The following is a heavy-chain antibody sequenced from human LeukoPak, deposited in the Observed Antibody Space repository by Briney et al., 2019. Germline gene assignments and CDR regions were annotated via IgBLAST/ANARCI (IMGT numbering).Heavy chain of an antibody. V-gene: IGHV1-2*04. CDR3: ARVFSGAAAAINYYYYGMDV. Sequence: GASVKVSCKASGYTFTGYYMHWVRQAPGQGLEWMGWINPNSGGTNYAQKFQGWVTMTRDTSISTAYMELSSLRSEDTAVYYCARVFSGAAAAINYYYYGMDVWGQGTTVTVSS. J-gene: IGHJ6*02. D-gene: IGHD6-13*01. CDR2: INPNSGGT. CDR1: GYTFTGYY.